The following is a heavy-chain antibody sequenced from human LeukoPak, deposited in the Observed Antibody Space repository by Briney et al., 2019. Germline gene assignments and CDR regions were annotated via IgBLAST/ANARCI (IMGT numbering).Heavy chain of an antibody. V-gene: IGHV3-23*01. J-gene: IGHJ4*02. Sequence: GGSLRLSCAASGFTFRSYAMGWVRQAPGKGLEWVSVISGSGGSTYYADSVKGRFTISRDNSKNTLYLQMNSLRAEDTAVYYCAKDTDYRRGGELDYWGQGTLVTVSS. CDR2: ISGSGGST. CDR1: GFTFRSYA. D-gene: IGHD3-16*01. CDR3: AKDTDYRRGGELDY.